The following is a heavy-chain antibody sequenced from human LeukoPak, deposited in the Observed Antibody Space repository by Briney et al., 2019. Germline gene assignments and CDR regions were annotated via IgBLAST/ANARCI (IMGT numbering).Heavy chain of an antibody. CDR1: GGTFSSYA. J-gene: IGHJ4*02. CDR2: IIPIFGTA. D-gene: IGHD3-16*01. V-gene: IGHV1-69*01. CDR3: ARVPITFGGDSDY. Sequence: GASVKVSCKASGGTFSSYAISWVRQAPGQGLEWMGGIIPIFGTADYAQKFQGRVTITADESTSTAYMELSSLRSDDTAVYYCARVPITFGGDSDYWGQGTLVTVSS.